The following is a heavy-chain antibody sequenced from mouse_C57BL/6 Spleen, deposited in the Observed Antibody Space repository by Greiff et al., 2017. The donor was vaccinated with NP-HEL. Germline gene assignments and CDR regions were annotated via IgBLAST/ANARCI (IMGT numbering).Heavy chain of an antibody. J-gene: IGHJ4*01. CDR2: IYPGDGDT. CDR3: AAYYYGSSYGGYAMDY. CDR1: GYAFSSYW. Sequence: VQGVESGAELVKPGASVKISCKASGYAFSSYWMNWVKQRPGKGLEWIGQIYPGDGDTNYNGKFKGKATLTADKSSSTAYMQLSSLTSEDSAVYFCAAYYYGSSYGGYAMDYWGQGTSVTVSS. V-gene: IGHV1-80*01. D-gene: IGHD1-1*01.